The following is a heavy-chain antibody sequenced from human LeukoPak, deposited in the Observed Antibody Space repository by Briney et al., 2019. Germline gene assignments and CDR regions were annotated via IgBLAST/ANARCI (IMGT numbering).Heavy chain of an antibody. CDR1: GFTFSSYA. Sequence: GRSLRLSCAASGFTFSSYAMHWVRQAPGKGLEWVAVISYDGSNKYYADSVKGRFTISRDNSKNTLYLQMNSLRAEDTAVYYCARDLGYGGNNWFDPWGQGTLVTVSS. D-gene: IGHD4-23*01. J-gene: IGHJ5*02. V-gene: IGHV3-30*04. CDR3: ARDLGYGGNNWFDP. CDR2: ISYDGSNK.